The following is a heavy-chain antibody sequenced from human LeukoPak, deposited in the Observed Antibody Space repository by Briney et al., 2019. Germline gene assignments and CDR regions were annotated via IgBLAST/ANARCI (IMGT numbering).Heavy chain of an antibody. D-gene: IGHD5-18*01. J-gene: IGHJ4*02. CDR2: INHSGST. Sequence: PETLSLTCAVYGGSFSGYYWSWIRQPPGKGLEWIGEINHSGSTNYNPSLKSRVTISVDTSKNQFSLKLSSVTAADTAVYYCARGGPWIQLWGQGTLVTVSS. V-gene: IGHV4-34*01. CDR3: ARGGPWIQL. CDR1: GGSFSGYY.